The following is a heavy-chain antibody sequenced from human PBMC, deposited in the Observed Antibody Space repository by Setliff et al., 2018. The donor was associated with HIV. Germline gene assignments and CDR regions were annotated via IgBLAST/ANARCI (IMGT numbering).Heavy chain of an antibody. CDR1: GGSFSGYY. Sequence: SETLSLTCVVYGGSFSGYYWSWIRQPPGKGLEWIGEINHSGSTNYNPSLKSRVTISVDTSKNHVSLRLSSVTAADTGVYYCARHRDPPGTSWIYYYYYMDLWGEGTTVTVSS. D-gene: IGHD6-13*01. J-gene: IGHJ6*03. V-gene: IGHV4-34*01. CDR3: ARHRDPPGTSWIYYYYYMDL. CDR2: INHSGST.